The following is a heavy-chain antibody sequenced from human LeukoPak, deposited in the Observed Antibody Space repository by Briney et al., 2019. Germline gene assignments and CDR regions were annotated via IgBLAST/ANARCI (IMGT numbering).Heavy chain of an antibody. V-gene: IGHV1-46*01. J-gene: IGHJ4*02. D-gene: IGHD3-10*01. CDR2: INPSGGST. Sequence: ASAKVSCKASGYTFTSYYTHWVRQAPGQGLEWMGIINPSGGSTSYAQKFQGRVTMTRDTSTSTVYMELSSLRSEDTAVYYCARAYGSGSYTLLFFDYWGQGTLVTVSS. CDR1: GYTFTSYY. CDR3: ARAYGSGSYTLLFFDY.